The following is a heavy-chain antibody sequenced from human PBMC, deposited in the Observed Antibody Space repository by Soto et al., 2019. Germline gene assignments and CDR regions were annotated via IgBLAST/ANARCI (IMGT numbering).Heavy chain of an antibody. CDR3: VKGPSKYDFWSGYYSYYYYGMDV. CDR2: ISSNGGST. CDR1: GFTFSSYA. D-gene: IGHD3-3*01. J-gene: IGHJ6*02. Sequence: GGSLRLSCSASGFTFSSYAMHWVRQAPGKGLEYVSAISSNGGSTYYADSVKGRFTISRDNSKNTLYLQMSSLRAEDTAVYYCVKGPSKYDFWSGYYSYYYYGMDVWGQGTTVTVSS. V-gene: IGHV3-64D*08.